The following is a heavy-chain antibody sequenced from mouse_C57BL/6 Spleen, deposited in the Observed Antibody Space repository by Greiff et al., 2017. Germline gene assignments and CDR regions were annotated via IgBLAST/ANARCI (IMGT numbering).Heavy chain of an antibody. V-gene: IGHV5-17*01. CDR2: ISSGSSTI. J-gene: IGHJ4*01. CDR1: GFTFSDYG. D-gene: IGHD2-5*01. Sequence: EVQGVESGGGLVKPGGSLKLSCAASGFTFSDYGMHWVRQAPEKGLEWVAYISSGSSTIYYADTVKGRFTISRDNAKNTLFLQMTSLRSEDTAMYYCARGNYSNYGYAMDYWGQGPSVTVSS. CDR3: ARGNYSNYGYAMDY.